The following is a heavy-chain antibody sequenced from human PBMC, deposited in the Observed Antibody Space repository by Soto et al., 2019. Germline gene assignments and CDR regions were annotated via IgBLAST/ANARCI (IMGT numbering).Heavy chain of an antibody. Sequence: QVQLQQWGAGLLKPSETLSLTCAVYGGSFSDFYWTWIRQPPGKGLEWIGETNHSGSTNNNPSLNSRVAIPVDTSKNQFSLNLTSVTAADTAVYYCGPRGAVADPRGYWGQGTPVTVSS. CDR1: GGSFSDFY. V-gene: IGHV4-34*01. CDR3: GPRGAVADPRGY. J-gene: IGHJ4*02. CDR2: TNHSGST. D-gene: IGHD6-19*01.